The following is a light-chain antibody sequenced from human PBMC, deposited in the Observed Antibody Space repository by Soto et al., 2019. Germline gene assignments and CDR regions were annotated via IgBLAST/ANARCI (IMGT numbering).Light chain of an antibody. CDR1: DSVSSI. Sequence: EIAMTQSPATLSASPRERPTLCSRASDSVSSILAWYQQKPGQTPKLLICVASSRATGIPARFSGSGSGTEFTLTISSLQSEDFAVYYCQQYNVWPLTFGRGTKVEFK. J-gene: IGKJ4*01. V-gene: IGKV3-15*01. CDR3: QQYNVWPLT. CDR2: VAS.